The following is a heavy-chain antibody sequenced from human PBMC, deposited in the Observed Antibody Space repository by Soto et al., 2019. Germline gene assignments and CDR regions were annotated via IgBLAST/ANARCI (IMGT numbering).Heavy chain of an antibody. CDR2: ISGSGGTT. D-gene: IGHD6-25*01. J-gene: IGHJ4*02. V-gene: IGHV3-23*01. Sequence: EVQLLESGGGLVQPGRSLRLSCAASGFTFSSYAMSWVRQAPGKRLEWVSAISGSGGTTYYAASVKGRFTISRDNSKNTLFLQMNSLRAEDPAVYYCAKFFVETGGSSGWPWTFHYWGQGTLVTVSS. CDR1: GFTFSSYA. CDR3: AKFFVETGGSSGWPWTFHY.